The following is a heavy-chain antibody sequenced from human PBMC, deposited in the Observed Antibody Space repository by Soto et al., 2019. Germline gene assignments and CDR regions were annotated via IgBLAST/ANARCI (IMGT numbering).Heavy chain of an antibody. D-gene: IGHD3-3*01. J-gene: IGHJ5*02. CDR1: GDSVSSNNAA. CDR2: TYYRSKWYN. CDR3: ARGGGFLEWLLEAWFDP. V-gene: IGHV6-1*01. Sequence: PSQTLSLTCAISGDSVSSNNAAWNWIRQSPSRGLEWLGRTYYRSKWYNHYAVSVKSRITVNPDTSKNQFSLQLNSVTPEDTAVYYCARGGGFLEWLLEAWFDPWGQGTLVTVSS.